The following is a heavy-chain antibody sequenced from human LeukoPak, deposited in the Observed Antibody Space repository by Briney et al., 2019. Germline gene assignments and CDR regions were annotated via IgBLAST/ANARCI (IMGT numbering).Heavy chain of an antibody. J-gene: IGHJ4*02. Sequence: GTSVKVSCKASGFTFTSSAVQWVRQARGQRLEWIGWIVVGSGNTNYAQKFQERVTITRDMSTSTAYMELSSLRSEDTAVYYCAALRQYCSSTSCSPEYWGQGTLVTVSS. CDR2: IVVGSGNT. V-gene: IGHV1-58*01. CDR3: AALRQYCSSTSCSPEY. D-gene: IGHD2-2*01. CDR1: GFTFTSSA.